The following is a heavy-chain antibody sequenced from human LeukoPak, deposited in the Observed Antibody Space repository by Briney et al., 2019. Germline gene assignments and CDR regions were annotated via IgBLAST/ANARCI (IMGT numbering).Heavy chain of an antibody. CDR1: GYTFTGCY. V-gene: IGHV1-2*02. CDR2: LNPYSGVT. J-gene: IGHJ4*02. Sequence: ASVKVSCKASGYTFTGCYMHWVRQAPGQGLEWMGWLNPYSGVTNYAQKFQGRVTMTRDSSINTVYMDLSRLRSDDTAVYYCARDSSTDWYTYCDYWGQGTLVTVSS. CDR3: ARDSSTDWYTYCDY. D-gene: IGHD3-9*01.